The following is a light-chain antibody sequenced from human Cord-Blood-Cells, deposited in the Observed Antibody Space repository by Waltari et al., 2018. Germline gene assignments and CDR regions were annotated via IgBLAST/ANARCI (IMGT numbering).Light chain of an antibody. CDR3: QAWDSSTYV. Sequence: SYELTQPPSVSVSPGQTASITCSADKLGHKYACWYQQKPGQSPVLVIYQDSKRPSGIPERFSGSNSGNTATLTISGTQAMDEADYYCQAWDSSTYVFGTGTKVTVL. V-gene: IGLV3-1*01. J-gene: IGLJ1*01. CDR2: QDS. CDR1: KLGHKY.